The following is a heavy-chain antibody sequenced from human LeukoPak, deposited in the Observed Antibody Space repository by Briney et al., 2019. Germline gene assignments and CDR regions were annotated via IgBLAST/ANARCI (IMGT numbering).Heavy chain of an antibody. V-gene: IGHV3-23*01. Sequence: GGSLRLSCAASGFTFSTYAMSWVRQSPGKGLEWVSGISGSGSGTYYADSVKGRFTISRDNSKNTLYLQMNSLRAEDTAVYCCAKTDCSSTSCFDYWGQGTLVTVSS. CDR2: ISGSGSGT. CDR3: AKTDCSSTSCFDY. J-gene: IGHJ4*02. CDR1: GFTFSTYA. D-gene: IGHD2-2*01.